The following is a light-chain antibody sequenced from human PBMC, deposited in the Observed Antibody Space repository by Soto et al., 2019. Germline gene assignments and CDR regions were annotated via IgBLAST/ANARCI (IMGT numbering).Light chain of an antibody. J-gene: IGLJ1*01. Sequence: QSVLTQPASVSGSPGQSITISCTGTSSDVGGYNHVSWYQHHPGKAPKRIINEVTKRHSGVSKRFSGSKSGDTASLTISGLQAEDEADYYCSSHTASNNRIFGTGTKLTVL. CDR1: SSDVGGYNH. CDR3: SSHTASNNRI. CDR2: EVT. V-gene: IGLV2-14*01.